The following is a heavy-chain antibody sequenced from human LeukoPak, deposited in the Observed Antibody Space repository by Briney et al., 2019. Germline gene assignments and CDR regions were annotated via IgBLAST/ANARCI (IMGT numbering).Heavy chain of an antibody. CDR1: GFTFSSYA. V-gene: IGHV3-30-3*01. CDR2: ISYDRSNK. CDR3: ARFLVVAAFDY. J-gene: IGHJ4*02. Sequence: GGSLRLSCAASGFTFSSYAMHWVRQAPGKGLEWVAVISYDRSNKYYADSVKGRFTISRDNSKNTLYLQMNSLRAEDTAVYYCARFLVVAAFDYWGQGTLVTVSS. D-gene: IGHD2-15*01.